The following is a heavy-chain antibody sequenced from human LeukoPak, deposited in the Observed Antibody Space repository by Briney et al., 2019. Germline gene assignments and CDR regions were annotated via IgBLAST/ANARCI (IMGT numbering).Heavy chain of an antibody. CDR2: INHSGST. J-gene: IGHJ5*02. Sequence: PSETLSLTCAVYGGSFSGYYWSWIRQPPGKGLEWIGEINHSGSTNYNPSLKSRVTISVDTSKNQFSLKLSSVTAADTAVYYCARVHTGEPYNWNDAQNLLTNWFDPWGQGTLVTVSS. CDR3: ARVHTGEPYNWNDAQNLLTNWFDP. V-gene: IGHV4-34*01. D-gene: IGHD1-20*01. CDR1: GGSFSGYY.